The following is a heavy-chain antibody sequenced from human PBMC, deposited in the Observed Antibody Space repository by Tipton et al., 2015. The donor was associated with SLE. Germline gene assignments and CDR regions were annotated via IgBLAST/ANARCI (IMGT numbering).Heavy chain of an antibody. CDR3: ARGPRYSNCDY. V-gene: IGHV1-8*01. CDR2: MNPNSGNT. D-gene: IGHD4-11*01. Sequence: QSGPEVKKPGASVKVSCKASGYTFTSYDINWVRQATGQGLGWMGWMNPNSGNTGYAQKFQGRVTMTTDTSTSTAYMELRSLRSDDTAVYYCARGPRYSNCDYWGQGTLVTVSS. J-gene: IGHJ4*02. CDR1: GYTFTSYD.